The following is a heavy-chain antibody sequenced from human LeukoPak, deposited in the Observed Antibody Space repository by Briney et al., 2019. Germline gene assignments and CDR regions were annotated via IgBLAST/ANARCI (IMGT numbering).Heavy chain of an antibody. V-gene: IGHV1-8*02. J-gene: IGHJ4*02. CDR2: IKPNSGNT. CDR3: ARATPGGLHGYSFDY. CDR1: RYTFKNYA. D-gene: IGHD5-24*01. Sequence: GASVKVSCKPSRYTFKNYAINWVRQATRQGVEWVGWIKPNSGNTRFAQKFQDRVTMTRDTSTNTAYMEMTSRRSWDTAVYYSARATPGGLHGYSFDYWGQGTVVTVYS.